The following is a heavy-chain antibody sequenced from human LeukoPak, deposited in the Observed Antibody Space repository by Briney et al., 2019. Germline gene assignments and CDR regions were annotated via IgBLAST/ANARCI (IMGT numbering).Heavy chain of an antibody. CDR3: ARGWYGMDV. CDR2: INHSGST. V-gene: IGHV4-34*01. J-gene: IGHJ6*02. Sequence: SETLSLTCAVYGGSFSGYYWGWIRQPPGKGLEWIGEINHSGSTNYNPSLKSRVTISVDTSKNQFSLKLSSVTAADTAVYYCARGWYGMDVWGQGTTVTVSS. CDR1: GGSFSGYY.